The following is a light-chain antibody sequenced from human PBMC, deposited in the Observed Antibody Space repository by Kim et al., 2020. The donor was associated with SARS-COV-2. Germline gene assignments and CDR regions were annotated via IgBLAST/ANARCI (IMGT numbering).Light chain of an antibody. CDR2: AAS. CDR3: QQYGSAPNT. CDR1: QSVRNNY. J-gene: IGKJ2*01. V-gene: IGKV3-20*01. Sequence: EIVLTQSPGPLSLSPGERATLSCRASQSVRNNYFAWYQQKPGQTPRLLIHAASSRATDIPDRFSGSGSGTDFTLTISRLEPEDFGVFYCQQYGSAPNTFGQGTKLEI.